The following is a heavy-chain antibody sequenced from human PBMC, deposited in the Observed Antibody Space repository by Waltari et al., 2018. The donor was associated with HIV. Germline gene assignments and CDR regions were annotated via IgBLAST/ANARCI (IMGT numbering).Heavy chain of an antibody. Sequence: QVQLVESGGGVVQPGGSLRLSCAASGFAFKNFAMHWVRQAPGKGLEWVAVISYDGDQYYADSVKGRFTISRDNSKKSLFLQMSSLRPEDSAVYYCAKVAGRSGSYSHYYYGMDVWDQGTTVTVS. CDR2: ISYDGDQ. V-gene: IGHV3-30*18. CDR1: GFAFKNFA. J-gene: IGHJ6*02. CDR3: AKVAGRSGSYSHYYYGMDV. D-gene: IGHD1-26*01.